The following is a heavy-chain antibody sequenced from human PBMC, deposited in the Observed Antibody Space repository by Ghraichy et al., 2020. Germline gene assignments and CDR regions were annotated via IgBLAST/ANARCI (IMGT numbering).Heavy chain of an antibody. CDR2: ISGSGDTT. V-gene: IGHV3-23*01. D-gene: IGHD2-21*02. Sequence: GGSLRLSCAGSGFIFGSYAMTWVRQAPGKGLDWVSSISGSGDTTYYADSVKGRFTISRDNSKNTLYLQINSLRTEDTSVYYCATASGGDSYPNWGQGTLVTVSS. CDR1: GFIFGSYA. J-gene: IGHJ4*02. CDR3: ATASGGDSYPN.